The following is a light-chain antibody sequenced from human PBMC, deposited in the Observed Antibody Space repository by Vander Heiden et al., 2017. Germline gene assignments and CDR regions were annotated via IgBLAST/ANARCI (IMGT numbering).Light chain of an antibody. Sequence: DIQMTQSPSSLSASVGDRVTITCRASQSIGSYLNWYQHKPGKAPNLLIYAVSSLHSGVPSRFSGSGSGTDFTLIISRLQPEDFATYYCQQTDITPHTFGQGTKMEIK. V-gene: IGKV1-39*01. CDR1: QSIGSY. CDR3: QQTDITPHT. J-gene: IGKJ2*01. CDR2: AVS.